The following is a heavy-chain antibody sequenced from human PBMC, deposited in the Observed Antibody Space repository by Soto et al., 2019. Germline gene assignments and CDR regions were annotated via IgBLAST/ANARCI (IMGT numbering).Heavy chain of an antibody. CDR3: ARHILHNWNYVPYYYYYMDV. Sequence: PTETRSVTWSISGGAVSSSSNYWGWIRQPPGKGLEWIGSIYYSGSTYYNPSLKSRVTISVDTSKNQFSLKLSSVTAADTAVYYCARHILHNWNYVPYYYYYMDVWGKGTTVTVSS. CDR2: IYYSGST. V-gene: IGHV4-39*01. D-gene: IGHD1-7*01. CDR1: GGAVSSSSNY. J-gene: IGHJ6*03.